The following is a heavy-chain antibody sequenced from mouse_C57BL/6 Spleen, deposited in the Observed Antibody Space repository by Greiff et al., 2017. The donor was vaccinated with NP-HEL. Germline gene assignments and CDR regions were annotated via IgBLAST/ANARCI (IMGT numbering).Heavy chain of an antibody. CDR3: ARRETGTFDY. J-gene: IGHJ2*01. CDR1: GYTFTSYW. D-gene: IGHD4-1*01. Sequence: QVQLQQPGAELVRPGSSVKLSCKASGYTFTSYWMDWVKQRPGQGLEWIGNIYPSDSETHYNQKFKDKATLTVDKSSSTAYMQLSSLTSEDSAVYYCARRETGTFDYWGQGTTLTVSS. CDR2: IYPSDSET. V-gene: IGHV1-61*01.